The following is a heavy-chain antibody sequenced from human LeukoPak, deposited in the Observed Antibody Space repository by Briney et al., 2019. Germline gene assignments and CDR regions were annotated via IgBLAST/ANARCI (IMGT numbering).Heavy chain of an antibody. CDR2: ISGSGGRT. J-gene: IGHJ4*02. CDR3: ATTVTTRVDY. Sequence: GGSLRLSCAASGFTFSSYATSWVRQVPGKGLEWVSSISGSGGRTYYANSVKGRFTISRDNSKNTLYLQMNSLRAEDTAVYYCATTVTTRVDYWGQGTLVTVSS. CDR1: GFTFSSYA. V-gene: IGHV3-23*01. D-gene: IGHD4-17*01.